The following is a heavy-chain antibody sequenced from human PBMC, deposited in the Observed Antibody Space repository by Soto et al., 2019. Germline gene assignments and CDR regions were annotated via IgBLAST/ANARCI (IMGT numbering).Heavy chain of an antibody. CDR2: ISGSGGST. D-gene: IGHD3-10*01. V-gene: IGHV3-23*01. J-gene: IGHJ5*02. CDR1: GFTFCSYA. Sequence: GGSLRLSCASSGFTFCSYAMGWVRQAPGKGLEWVSAISGSGGSTYYADSVKGRFTISRDNSKNTLYLQMNSLRAEDTAVYYCAKDYYGSGAINWFDPWGQGTLVTVS. CDR3: AKDYYGSGAINWFDP.